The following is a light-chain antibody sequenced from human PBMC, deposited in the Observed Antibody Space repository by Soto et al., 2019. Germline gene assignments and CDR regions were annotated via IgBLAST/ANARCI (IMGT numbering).Light chain of an antibody. V-gene: IGKV3-20*01. Sequence: EIVLTQSPGTLSLSPGERATLSCRATQSVSSSYLAWYQQKPGQAPRLLIYGASSRATGIPDRFSGSGSGTDFTLTISRLEAEDFAVYYCQQYGSSPPLTFGGGTKVEIK. CDR1: QSVSSSY. CDR2: GAS. CDR3: QQYGSSPPLT. J-gene: IGKJ4*01.